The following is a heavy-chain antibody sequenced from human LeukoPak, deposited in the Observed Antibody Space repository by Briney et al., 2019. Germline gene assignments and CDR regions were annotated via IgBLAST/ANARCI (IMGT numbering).Heavy chain of an antibody. CDR3: ARAIYGDYGEYVGDY. Sequence: PSETLSLTCAVYGGSFSGYYWSWIRQPPGKGLEWIGETNHSGSTNYNPSLKSRVTISVDTSKNQFSLKLSSVTAADTAVYYCARAIYGDYGEYVGDYWGQGTLVTVSS. V-gene: IGHV4-34*01. CDR1: GGSFSGYY. D-gene: IGHD4-17*01. J-gene: IGHJ4*02. CDR2: TNHSGST.